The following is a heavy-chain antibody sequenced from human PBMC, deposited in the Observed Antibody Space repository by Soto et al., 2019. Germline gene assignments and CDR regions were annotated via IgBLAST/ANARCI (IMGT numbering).Heavy chain of an antibody. CDR1: GGSISSSSYY. V-gene: IGHV4-39*01. CDR3: ARHAFLIEWFDP. CDR2: IYYSGST. Sequence: PSETLSLTCTVSGGSISSSSYYWGWIRQPPGKGLEWIGSIYYSGSTYYNPSLKSRVTISVDTSKNQFSLKLSSVTAAGTAVYYCARHAFLIEWFDPWGQGTLVTVSS. D-gene: IGHD3-3*02. J-gene: IGHJ5*02.